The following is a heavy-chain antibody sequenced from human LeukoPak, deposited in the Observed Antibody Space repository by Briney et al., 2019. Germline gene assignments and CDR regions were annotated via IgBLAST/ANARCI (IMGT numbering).Heavy chain of an antibody. CDR3: AREGNRSITRCYGSSGVWFDP. J-gene: IGHJ5*02. CDR2: IFPIFGTA. V-gene: IGHV1-69*06. Sequence: GASVRLSCAVSVGPFCVYATSCGPDSPGTGREGRGGIFPIFGTANYAQTLQGRVTITGEKSTSTGYIELSTLRSEDTAVYYCAREGNRSITRCYGSSGVWFDPWGEGTQVTVSS. CDR1: VGPFCVYA. D-gene: IGHD2-2*01.